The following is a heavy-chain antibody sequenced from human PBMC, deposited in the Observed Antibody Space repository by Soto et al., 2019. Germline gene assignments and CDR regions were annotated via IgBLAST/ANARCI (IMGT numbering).Heavy chain of an antibody. CDR2: ISSSSSYI. Sequence: EVQLVESGGGLVKPGGSPRLSCAASGFTFSSYSMNWVRQAPGKGLEWVSSISSSSSYIYYADSVKGRFTISRDNAKNSLYLQMNSLRAEDTAVYYCARGAPSDAFDIWGQGTMVTVSS. CDR1: GFTFSSYS. V-gene: IGHV3-21*01. CDR3: ARGAPSDAFDI. J-gene: IGHJ3*02.